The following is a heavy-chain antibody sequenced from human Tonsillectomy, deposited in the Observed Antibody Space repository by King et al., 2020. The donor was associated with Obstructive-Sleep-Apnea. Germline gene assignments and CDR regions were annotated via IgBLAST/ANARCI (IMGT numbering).Heavy chain of an antibody. CDR1: GGSISSGGYY. CDR2: FYYSGST. J-gene: IGHJ5*02. CDR3: ARSNTVTTSDWFDP. V-gene: IGHV4-31*03. Sequence: QVQLQESGPGLVKPSQTLSLTCTVSGGSISSGGYYWSWIRQHPGKGLEWIGYFYYSGSTYYNPSLKSRVTISVDTSKNQFSLKLSSVTAADTAVYYCARSNTVTTSDWFDPWGQGTLVTVSS. D-gene: IGHD4-17*01.